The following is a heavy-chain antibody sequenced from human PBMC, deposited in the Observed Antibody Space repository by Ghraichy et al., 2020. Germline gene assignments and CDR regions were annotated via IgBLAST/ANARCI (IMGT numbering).Heavy chain of an antibody. J-gene: IGHJ2*01. CDR2: IYYSGST. CDR3: ARVLTPPYCSSTSFYHWYFDL. D-gene: IGHD2-2*01. V-gene: IGHV4-59*01. Sequence: ETLSLTCTVSGGSISSYYWSWIRQPPGKGLEWIGYIYYSGSTNYNPSLKSRVTISVDTSKNQFSLKLSSVTAADTAVYYCARVLTPPYCSSTSFYHWYFDLWGRGNLVTVSS. CDR1: GGSISSYY.